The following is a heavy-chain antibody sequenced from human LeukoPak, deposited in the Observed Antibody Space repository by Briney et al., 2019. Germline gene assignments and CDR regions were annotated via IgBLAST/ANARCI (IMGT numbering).Heavy chain of an antibody. J-gene: IGHJ5*02. CDR1: GGSISSGSYY. CDR3: ARYHVLNRGVNWFDP. CDR2: IEASGNT. Sequence: SETLSLTCTVSGGSISSGSYYWSWVRQPAGKGLEWIGRIEASGNTNYNPSLNSRVTISVDTSKNQFSLKLSSVTAADTAVYYCARYHVLNRGVNWFDPWGQGTLVTVSS. V-gene: IGHV4-61*02. D-gene: IGHD2-2*01.